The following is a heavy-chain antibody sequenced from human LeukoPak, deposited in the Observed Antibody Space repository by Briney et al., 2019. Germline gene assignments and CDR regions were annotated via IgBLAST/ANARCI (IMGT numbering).Heavy chain of an antibody. J-gene: IGHJ4*02. CDR2: ISAYNGNT. CDR1: GYTFTSYG. CDR3: ARVVRLRLGELSLFGY. Sequence: ASVKVSCKASGYTFTSYGISWVRQAPGQGLEWMGWISAYNGNTNYAQKLQGRVTMTTDTSTSTAYMELRSLRSDDTAVYYCARVVRLRLGELSLFGYWGQGTLVTVSS. V-gene: IGHV1-18*01. D-gene: IGHD3-16*02.